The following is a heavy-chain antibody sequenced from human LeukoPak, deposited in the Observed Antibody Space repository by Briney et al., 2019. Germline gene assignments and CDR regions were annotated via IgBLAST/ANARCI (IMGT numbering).Heavy chain of an antibody. D-gene: IGHD3-10*01. CDR1: GFTFSSYG. CDR3: AKEDYDGSGSYLGY. J-gene: IGHJ4*02. CDR2: VSYDGSNK. V-gene: IGHV3-30*18. Sequence: SLRLSCAASGFTFSSYGMHWVRQAPGKGLEWVAVVSYDGSNKVYADSVKGRFTISRDNSKNTLYLQMNSLRPEDTAAYHCAKEDYDGSGSYLGYWGQGTLVTVSS.